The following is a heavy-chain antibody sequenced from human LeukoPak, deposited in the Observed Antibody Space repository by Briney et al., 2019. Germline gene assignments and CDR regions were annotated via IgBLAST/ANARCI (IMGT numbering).Heavy chain of an antibody. J-gene: IGHJ4*02. CDR2: IKEDGSGK. CDR1: GFTISTYW. CDR3: ARTYWYFDY. V-gene: IGHV3-7*01. Sequence: AGGSLRLSCAASGFTISTYWMIWVRQAPGKGLEWVANIKEDGSGKYYVDSVKGRFSISRDNAKNSLYLQINSLRAEDTAVHYCARTYWYFDYWGQGTLVTVSS. D-gene: IGHD2-8*02.